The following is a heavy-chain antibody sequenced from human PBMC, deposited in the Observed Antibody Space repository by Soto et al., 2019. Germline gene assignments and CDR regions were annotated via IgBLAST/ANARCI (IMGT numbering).Heavy chain of an antibody. CDR1: GFTFSSYA. Sequence: GGSLRLSCAASGFTFSSYAMSWVRQAPGKGLEWVSAISGSGGSTYYADSVKGRFTISRDNSKNTLYLQMNSLRAEDTAVYYCAKDPTRPRIVYMDVWGKGTTVTVSS. CDR2: ISGSGGST. J-gene: IGHJ6*03. CDR3: AKDPTRPRIVYMDV. D-gene: IGHD2-15*01. V-gene: IGHV3-23*01.